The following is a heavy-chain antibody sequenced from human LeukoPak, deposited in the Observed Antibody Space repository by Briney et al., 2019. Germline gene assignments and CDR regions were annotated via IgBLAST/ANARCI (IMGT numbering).Heavy chain of an antibody. CDR2: ISGRGGSA. V-gene: IGHV3-23*01. Sequence: GLSLRLFCASCGLIQRRYAMTWARQARGKGLEWVSGISGRGGSAYFAGTVKAWFTNSRDNPKNTVYLQMNRLRAEDTAVYYCAKDRVPAAGPLWGSGWEDKDIDYWGQGTLVTVSS. CDR3: AKDRVPAAGPLWGSGWEDKDIDY. J-gene: IGHJ4*02. CDR1: GLIQRRYA. D-gene: IGHD6-13*01.